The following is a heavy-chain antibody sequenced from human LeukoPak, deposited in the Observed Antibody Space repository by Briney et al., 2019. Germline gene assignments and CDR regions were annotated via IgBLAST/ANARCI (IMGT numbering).Heavy chain of an antibody. CDR1: GGSISSGGYS. CDR3: ARHQPLRCLLDY. J-gene: IGHJ4*02. D-gene: IGHD4-17*01. V-gene: IGHV4-30-2*01. CDR2: IYHSGST. Sequence: PSQTLSFTCAGYGGSISSGGYSRRWIRQPPGKGLEWIGYIYHSGSTYYNPSLKSRVTISVDRSKNQFSLKLSSVTAADTAVYFCARHQPLRCLLDYWGQGTLVTVSS.